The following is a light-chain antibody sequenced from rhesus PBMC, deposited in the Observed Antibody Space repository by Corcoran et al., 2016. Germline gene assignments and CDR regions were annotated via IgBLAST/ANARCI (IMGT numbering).Light chain of an antibody. CDR2: DAS. Sequence: DIQMTQSPSSLSTSVGDKVTITCHASQGISSFLAWYQQQPGKAPKPLIYDASSLQSGVPSRFRGSGSGTDYTLTINSLQPEDFATYYCQQYDDLPRTFGQGTKVEIK. CDR1: QGISSF. V-gene: IGKV1-19*01. J-gene: IGKJ1*01. CDR3: QQYDDLPRT.